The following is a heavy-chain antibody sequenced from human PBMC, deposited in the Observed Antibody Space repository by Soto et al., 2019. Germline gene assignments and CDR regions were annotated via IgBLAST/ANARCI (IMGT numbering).Heavy chain of an antibody. Sequence: EVHLVESGGGLVQPGGSLRLSCAASGFPFSSYWMSWVRQAPGKGLEWVANINQDGSQECYVDSVNGRFTISRDNAKNSLYLQMNSLRDEDTAVYYCAKAPRGSGRDYYFDSWGQGTLIAVSS. CDR2: INQDGSQE. CDR1: GFPFSSYW. J-gene: IGHJ4*02. D-gene: IGHD3-10*01. V-gene: IGHV3-7*05. CDR3: AKAPRGSGRDYYFDS.